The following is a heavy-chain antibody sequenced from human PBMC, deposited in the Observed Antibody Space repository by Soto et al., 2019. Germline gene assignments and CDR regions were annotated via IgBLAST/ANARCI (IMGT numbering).Heavy chain of an antibody. CDR2: IIPIFGTA. CDR1: RGAFSSYA. Sequence: PVKVSCKDPRGAFSSYAISWVRQATGKGLEWMGGIIPIFGTANYAQKFQGRVTITADESTSTAYMELSSLRSEDTAVYYCAGGPNVGFYHYGMDVWGQGTTVTVSS. V-gene: IGHV1-69*13. J-gene: IGHJ6*02. D-gene: IGHD1-26*01. CDR3: AGGPNVGFYHYGMDV.